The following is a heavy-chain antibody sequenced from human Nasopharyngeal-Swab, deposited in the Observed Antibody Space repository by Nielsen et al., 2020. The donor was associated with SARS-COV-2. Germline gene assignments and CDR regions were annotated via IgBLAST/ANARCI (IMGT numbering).Heavy chain of an antibody. J-gene: IGHJ2*01. Sequence: GESLKISCAASGFAFSSYAMSWVRQTPGKGLEWVSSFSGSSGKTYYADYVKGRFTISRDTSKNTLYLQMNSLRAEDTAVYYCARAGGSYFDLWGRGTLVTVSS. CDR1: GFAFSSYA. CDR2: FSGSSGKT. CDR3: ARAGGSYFDL. V-gene: IGHV3-23*01. D-gene: IGHD2-15*01.